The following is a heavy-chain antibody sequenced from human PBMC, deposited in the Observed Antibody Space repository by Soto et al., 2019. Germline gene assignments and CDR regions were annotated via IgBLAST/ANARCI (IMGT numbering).Heavy chain of an antibody. J-gene: IGHJ4*02. Sequence: QEQRQESGPGLVKPSETLSLTCTVSGGSISSYFWTWIRQPPGKGLEWIGYLYYSGSTNYNPSLKSRVTISVDTSKNQFSLKLSSVTAADTAVYYCARAGRRYSSAWYEDYWGQGTLVPVSS. V-gene: IGHV4-59*01. CDR1: GGSISSYF. CDR2: LYYSGST. CDR3: ARAGRRYSSAWYEDY. D-gene: IGHD6-19*01.